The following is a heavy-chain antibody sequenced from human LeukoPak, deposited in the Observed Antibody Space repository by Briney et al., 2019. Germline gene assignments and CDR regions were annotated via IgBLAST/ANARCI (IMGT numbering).Heavy chain of an antibody. V-gene: IGHV4-34*01. CDR1: VGSFSGYY. D-gene: IGHD4-11*01. CDR3: ARGDSNFPFDY. Sequence: PSETLSLTCAVYVGSFSGYYWRWIRQPPGKGLEWIGQINHSGSTNYNPSLKSRVTISVDTSKNQFSLKLNSVTAADTAVYYCARGDSNFPFDYWGQGTLVTVSS. CDR2: INHSGST. J-gene: IGHJ4*02.